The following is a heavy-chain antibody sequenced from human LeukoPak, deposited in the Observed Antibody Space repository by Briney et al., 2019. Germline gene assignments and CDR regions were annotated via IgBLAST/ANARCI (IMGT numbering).Heavy chain of an antibody. CDR3: ARDAQWELRSFDV. CDR2: IIPVFDRP. CDR1: GRRFKRYG. Sequence: GAPVKVSCKTIGRRFKRYGFSWMRQATGQGLDWMGVIIPVFDRPNYAQKFEGRVTITADKSTNTTYMKITSLTSDDTAVYYCARDAQWELRSFDVWGRGTMVIVSS. J-gene: IGHJ3*01. D-gene: IGHD4-23*01. V-gene: IGHV1-69*06.